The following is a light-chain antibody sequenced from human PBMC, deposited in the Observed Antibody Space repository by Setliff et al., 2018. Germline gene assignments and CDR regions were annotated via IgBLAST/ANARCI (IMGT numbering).Light chain of an antibody. V-gene: IGLV1-40*01. CDR1: GSNIGAGSD. Sequence: QSALTQPPSVSGAPGQRVTISCTGSGSNIGAGSDVHWYQFLPGTAPKLLIYGNMNRPSGVPDRFSGSKSATSASLAISGLQAEDEADYYWQSYDISLSGYVFGTGTKVTVL. CDR3: QSYDISLSGYV. CDR2: GNM. J-gene: IGLJ1*01.